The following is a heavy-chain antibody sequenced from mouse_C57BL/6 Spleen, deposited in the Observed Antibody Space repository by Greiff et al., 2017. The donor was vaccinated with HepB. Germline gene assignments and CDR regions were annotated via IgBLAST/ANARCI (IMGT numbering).Heavy chain of an antibody. D-gene: IGHD2-3*01. CDR1: GYTFTSYG. V-gene: IGHV1-81*01. J-gene: IGHJ4*01. CDR3: ARYGDGYLNAMDY. CDR2: IYPRSGNT. Sequence: LVESGAELARPGASVKLSCKASGYTFTSYGISWVKQRTGQGLEWIGEIYPRSGNTYYNEKFKGKATLTADKSSSTAYMELRSLTSEDSAVYFCARYGDGYLNAMDYWGQGTSVTVSS.